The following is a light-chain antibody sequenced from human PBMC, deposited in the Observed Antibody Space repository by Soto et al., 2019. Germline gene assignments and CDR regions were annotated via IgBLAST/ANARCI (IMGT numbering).Light chain of an antibody. V-gene: IGLV2-23*01. J-gene: IGLJ2*01. CDR1: SSDVGSYNL. CDR3: CSYAGSSTLVV. CDR2: DGS. Sequence: QSVLTQPASVSGSPGQSITISCTGTSSDVGSYNLVSWYQQHPGKAPKLMIYDGSKRPSGVSNRFSGSKSGNTASLTISGLQAEDEADYYCCSYAGSSTLVVFGGGTKLTVL.